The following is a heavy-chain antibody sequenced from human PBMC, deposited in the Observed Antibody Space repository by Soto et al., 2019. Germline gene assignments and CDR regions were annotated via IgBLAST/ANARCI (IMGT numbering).Heavy chain of an antibody. Sequence: QVQLQESGPGLVKPSQTLSLTCTVSGGSISSGGYYWSWIRQHPGKGLEWIGYIYYSGSTYYNPSLKIXXSXSXXTSKNQFSLKLSSVTAADTAVYYCARMLGGGWFDPWGQGTLVTVSS. CDR3: ARMLGGGWFDP. D-gene: IGHD3-16*01. V-gene: IGHV4-31*01. CDR1: GGSISSGGYY. J-gene: IGHJ5*02. CDR2: IYYSGST.